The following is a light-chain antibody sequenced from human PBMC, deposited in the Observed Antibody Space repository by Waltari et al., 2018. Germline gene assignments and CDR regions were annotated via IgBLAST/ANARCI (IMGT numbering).Light chain of an antibody. CDR1: Y. CDR3: QQYGSSILYT. J-gene: IGKJ2*01. V-gene: IGKV3-20*01. CDR2: CAS. Sequence: YLALLPQNPSKSPHLLLYCASITSTGMPYRFSGSGSSTDFSLTISRLQPEDFAVYYCQQYGSSILYTFGQGTRLDIK.